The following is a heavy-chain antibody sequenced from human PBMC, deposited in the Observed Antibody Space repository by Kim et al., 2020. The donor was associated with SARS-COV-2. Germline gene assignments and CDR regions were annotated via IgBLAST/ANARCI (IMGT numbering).Heavy chain of an antibody. V-gene: IGHV3-30*01. Sequence: KGRFTISRDNSKNTLYLQMNSLRAEDTAVYYCARDLEKYSGYETPAAFDYWGQGTLVTVSS. D-gene: IGHD5-12*01. J-gene: IGHJ4*02. CDR3: ARDLEKYSGYETPAAFDY.